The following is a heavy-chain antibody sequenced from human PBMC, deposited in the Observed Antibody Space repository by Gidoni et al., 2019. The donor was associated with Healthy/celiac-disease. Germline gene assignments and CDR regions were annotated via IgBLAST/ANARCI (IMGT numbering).Heavy chain of an antibody. CDR2: ISSSSSYI. D-gene: IGHD5-18*01. V-gene: IGHV3-21*01. CDR3: ARDMGGDTAMVTADY. CDR1: GFTFSSYS. J-gene: IGHJ4*02. Sequence: EVQLVESGGGLVKPGGSLRLSCAASGFTFSSYSMNWVRQAPGKGLEWVSSISSSSSYIYYADSVKGRFTISRDNAKNSLYLQMNSLRAEDTAVYYCARDMGGDTAMVTADYWGQGTLVTVSS.